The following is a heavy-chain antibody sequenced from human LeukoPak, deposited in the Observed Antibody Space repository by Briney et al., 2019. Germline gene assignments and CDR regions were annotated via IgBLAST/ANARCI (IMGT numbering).Heavy chain of an antibody. V-gene: IGHV1-2*02. J-gene: IGHJ4*02. Sequence: ASVKVSCRASGYTFTDYYIQWVRQAPGQGLEWMGWIIPNSGDTSYAQKFRGRVTMTRDTSINTAYMELTSLTSDDTAVYYCARESAGVGYIYGYFYWGQGTLVTVSS. D-gene: IGHD5-18*01. CDR3: ARESAGVGYIYGYFY. CDR1: GYTFTDYY. CDR2: IIPNSGDT.